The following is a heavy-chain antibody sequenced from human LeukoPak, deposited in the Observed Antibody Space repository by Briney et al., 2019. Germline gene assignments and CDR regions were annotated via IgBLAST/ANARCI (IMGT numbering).Heavy chain of an antibody. D-gene: IGHD1-26*01. CDR2: IYTSGST. Sequence: PSETLSLTCTVSGGSISSGSYYWSWIRQPAGKGLEWIGRIYTSGSTNYNPSLKSRVTISVDTSKNQFSLRLSSVTAADTAVYYCARVPFRSGSLSFDYWGQGTLVTVSS. V-gene: IGHV4-61*02. J-gene: IGHJ4*02. CDR1: GGSISSGSYY. CDR3: ARVPFRSGSLSFDY.